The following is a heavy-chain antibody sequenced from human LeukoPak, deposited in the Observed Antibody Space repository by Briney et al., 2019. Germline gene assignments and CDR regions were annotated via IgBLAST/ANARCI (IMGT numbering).Heavy chain of an antibody. D-gene: IGHD4-23*01. V-gene: IGHV3-30*02. CDR3: ARDLGTVVTGDYYYYGMDV. CDR2: IKYDGSRT. Sequence: GGSLRLSCAVSGMTFERHDMHWVRQPPGKGLEWLAFIKYDGSRTDYEDSVKGRFTISRDNAKNSLYLQMNSLRAEDTAVYYCARDLGTVVTGDYYYYGMDVWGQGTTVTVSS. CDR1: GMTFERHD. J-gene: IGHJ6*02.